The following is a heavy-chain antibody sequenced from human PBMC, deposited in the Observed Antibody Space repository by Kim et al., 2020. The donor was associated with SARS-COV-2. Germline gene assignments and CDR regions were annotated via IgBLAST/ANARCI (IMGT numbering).Heavy chain of an antibody. CDR1: GFTFSSYN. Sequence: GGSLRLSCAASGFTFSSYNMNWVRQAPGKGLEWVSSISSSSSYIYYADSVKGRFTISRDNAKNSLYLQMNSLRAEDTAVYYCARDVTVTWANWFDPWGQGTLVTVSS. V-gene: IGHV3-21*01. D-gene: IGHD4-17*01. J-gene: IGHJ5*02. CDR3: ARDVTVTWANWFDP. CDR2: ISSSSSYI.